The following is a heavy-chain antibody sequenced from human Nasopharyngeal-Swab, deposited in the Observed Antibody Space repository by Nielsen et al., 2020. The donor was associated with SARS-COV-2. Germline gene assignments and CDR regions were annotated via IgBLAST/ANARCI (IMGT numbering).Heavy chain of an antibody. Sequence: SETLSLTCTVSGGSISSYYWSWIRQPPGKGLEWIGYIYCSGSTNYNPSLKSRVTISVDTSKNQFSLKLSSVTAADTAVYYCARQLDYYDSSGYYLRYFDYWGQGTLVTVSS. CDR2: IYCSGST. CDR3: ARQLDYYDSSGYYLRYFDY. V-gene: IGHV4-59*08. D-gene: IGHD3-22*01. J-gene: IGHJ4*02. CDR1: GGSISSYY.